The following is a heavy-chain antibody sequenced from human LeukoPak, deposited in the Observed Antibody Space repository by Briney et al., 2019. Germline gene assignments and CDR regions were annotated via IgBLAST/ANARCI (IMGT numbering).Heavy chain of an antibody. CDR1: GFTFSSYS. J-gene: IGHJ3*02. Sequence: GGSLRLSCAASGFTFSSYSMNWVRQAPGKGLEWVSSISSSSSYIYYTDSVKGRFTISRDNAKKSLYLQMNSLRAEDTAVYYCVRVWSYYYDSSGYWAFDIWGQGTMVTVSS. CDR3: VRVWSYYYDSSGYWAFDI. D-gene: IGHD3-22*01. V-gene: IGHV3-21*01. CDR2: ISSSSSYI.